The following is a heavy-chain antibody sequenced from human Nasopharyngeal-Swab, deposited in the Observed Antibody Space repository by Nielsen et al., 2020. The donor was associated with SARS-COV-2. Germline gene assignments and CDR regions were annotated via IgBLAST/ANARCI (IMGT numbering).Heavy chain of an antibody. D-gene: IGHD2-2*01. CDR1: GVSFSGYH. CDR2: ITRSGNT. V-gene: IGHV4-34*01. CDR3: ARVNNGGGIVPASYSFFMDV. J-gene: IGHJ6*03. Sequence: SETLSLTCSLNGVSFSGYHWGWIRQSPGKRLEWIGDITRSGNTNYNPALKSRVIMSVATSTDEFSLKFTSVTAADTAIYFCARVNNGGGIVPASYSFFMDVWGKGTSVAVSS.